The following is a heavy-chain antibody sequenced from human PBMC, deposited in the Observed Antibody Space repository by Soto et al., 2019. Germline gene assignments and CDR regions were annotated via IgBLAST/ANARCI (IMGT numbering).Heavy chain of an antibody. D-gene: IGHD3-22*01. CDR1: GYTFTRFG. J-gene: IGHJ4*02. Sequence: VKVSCKASGYTFTRFGISWVRQAPGQALEWMGWITPFNGNTKYAQKFQDRVTFTGDTSLNTAYMELSSLRSDDTGMFYCASGRYDASGYFDYWGQGTLVTVSS. CDR3: ASGRYDASGYFDY. V-gene: IGHV1-45*02. CDR2: ITPFNGNT.